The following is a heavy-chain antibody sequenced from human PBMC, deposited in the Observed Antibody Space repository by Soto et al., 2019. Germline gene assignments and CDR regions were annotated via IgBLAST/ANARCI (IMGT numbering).Heavy chain of an antibody. CDR1: GGSISSYY. J-gene: IGHJ6*03. V-gene: IGHV4-59*01. CDR3: ARVSRPYGDSEYYYYYYYMDV. Sequence: SETLSLTCTVSGGSISSYYWSWIRQPPGKGLEWIGYIYYSGSTNYNPSLKSRVTISVDTSKNQFSLKLSSVTAADTAVYYCARVSRPYGDSEYYYYYYYMDVWGKGTTVTVSS. CDR2: IYYSGST. D-gene: IGHD4-17*01.